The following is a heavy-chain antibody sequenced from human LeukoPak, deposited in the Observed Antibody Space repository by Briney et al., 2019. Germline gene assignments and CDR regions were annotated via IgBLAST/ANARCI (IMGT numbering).Heavy chain of an antibody. V-gene: IGHV4-4*07. CDR1: GGSISSYY. D-gene: IGHD6-19*01. J-gene: IGHJ4*02. CDR2: IYTSGST. Sequence: SETLSLTCTVSGGSISSYYWSWIRQPAGKGLEWIGRIYTSGSTNYNSSLKSRVTMSVDTSKNQFSLKLSSVTAADTAVYYCARDQTGYSSGWSSGYFDYWGQGTLVTVSS. CDR3: ARDQTGYSSGWSSGYFDY.